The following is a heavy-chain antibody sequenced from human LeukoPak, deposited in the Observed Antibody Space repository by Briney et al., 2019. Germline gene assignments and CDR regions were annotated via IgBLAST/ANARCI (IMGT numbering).Heavy chain of an antibody. J-gene: IGHJ4*02. CDR2: MNPNSGNT. CDR1: GYTFTSYD. V-gene: IGHV1-8*01. D-gene: IGHD2-2*01. Sequence: GASVKVSCKASGYTFTSYDINWVRQATGQGLEWMGWMNPNSGNTGYAQKFQGRVTMTRNTSISTAYMELSSLRSEDTVVYYCARGSDCSSTSCYDFDYWGQGTLVTVSS. CDR3: ARGSDCSSTSCYDFDY.